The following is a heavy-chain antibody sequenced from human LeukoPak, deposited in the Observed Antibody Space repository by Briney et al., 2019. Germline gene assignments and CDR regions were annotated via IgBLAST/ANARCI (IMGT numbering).Heavy chain of an antibody. D-gene: IGHD2-2*01. CDR1: GGSFSGYY. J-gene: IGHJ6*03. Sequence: SETLSLTCAVYGGSFSGYYWSWIRQPPGRGLEWIGEINHSGSTNYNPSLKSRVTISVDTSKNQFSLKLSSVTAADTAVYYCARQNFYRYCRSTSCYRPYYYYYMDVWGKGTTVTISS. V-gene: IGHV4-34*01. CDR2: INHSGST. CDR3: ARQNFYRYCRSTSCYRPYYYYYMDV.